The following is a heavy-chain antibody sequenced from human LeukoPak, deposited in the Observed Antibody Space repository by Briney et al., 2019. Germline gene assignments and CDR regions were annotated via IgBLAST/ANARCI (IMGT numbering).Heavy chain of an antibody. CDR3: ARVRSSSWTDAFDI. V-gene: IGHV6-1*01. CDR1: GDSVSSNSAA. D-gene: IGHD6-13*01. CDR2: TYYRSKWYN. Sequence: KASQTLSLTCAISGDSVSSNSAAWNWIRQSPSRGLEWLGRTYYRSKWYNDYAVSVNSRITINPDTSKNQFSLQLNSVTSEDTAVYFCARVRSSSWTDAFDIWGQGTMVTVSS. J-gene: IGHJ3*02.